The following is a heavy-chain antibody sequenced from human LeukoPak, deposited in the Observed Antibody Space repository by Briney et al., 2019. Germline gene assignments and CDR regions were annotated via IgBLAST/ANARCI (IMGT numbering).Heavy chain of an antibody. CDR3: ARDGRGEFDS. CDR2: ISSSSSTI. V-gene: IGHV3-48*02. CDR1: GFTFSSYS. Sequence: PGGSLRLSCAASGFTFSSYSLSWGRQAPGKGLEWVSYISSSSSTIYHADSVKGRFTISRDNAKNSLYLQMNSLRDEDTAVYYCARDGRGEFDSWGQGTLVTVSS. J-gene: IGHJ4*02.